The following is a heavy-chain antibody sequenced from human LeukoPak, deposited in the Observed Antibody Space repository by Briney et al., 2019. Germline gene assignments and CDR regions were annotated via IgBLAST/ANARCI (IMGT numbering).Heavy chain of an antibody. CDR1: GFTFSDYA. V-gene: IGHV3-30-3*01. D-gene: IGHD3-22*01. Sequence: GGSLRLSCAASGFTFSDYAMHWVRQAPGKGLEWVAVISYDGSNKFYADSVKGRFTISRDNAKNTLYLQMNGPRAEDTAVYYCSRSAYYDGSGNYYDYWGQGTLVTVSS. J-gene: IGHJ4*02. CDR2: ISYDGSNK. CDR3: SRSAYYDGSGNYYDY.